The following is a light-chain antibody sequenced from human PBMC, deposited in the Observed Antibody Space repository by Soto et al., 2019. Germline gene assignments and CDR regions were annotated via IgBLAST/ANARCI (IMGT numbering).Light chain of an antibody. Sequence: QLVLTQSPSASASLGASVSLTCTLSSGHSSYAIAWLQQQPEKGPRYLMKVNSDGSHNKGDGIPDRFSGSSSGTERYLTISSLQSEDEADYYCQTWSTGIRVFGGGTKVTVL. CDR1: SGHSSYA. J-gene: IGLJ3*02. CDR3: QTWSTGIRV. V-gene: IGLV4-69*01. CDR2: VNSDGSH.